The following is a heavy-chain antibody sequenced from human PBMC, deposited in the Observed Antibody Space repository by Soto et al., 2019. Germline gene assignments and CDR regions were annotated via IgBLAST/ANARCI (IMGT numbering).Heavy chain of an antibody. D-gene: IGHD3-22*01. CDR2: IRSKAYGGTT. CDR3: TREAYYYDSSGYYSLPEPEYWNPYYYYGMDV. V-gene: IGHV3-49*04. Sequence: HPGGSLRLSCTASGFTFGDYAMSWVRQAPGKGLEWVGFIRSKAYGGTTEYAASVKGRFTISRDDSKSIAYLQMNSLKTEDTAVYYCTREAYYYDSSGYYSLPEPEYWNPYYYYGMDVWGQGTTVTVSS. J-gene: IGHJ6*02. CDR1: GFTFGDYA.